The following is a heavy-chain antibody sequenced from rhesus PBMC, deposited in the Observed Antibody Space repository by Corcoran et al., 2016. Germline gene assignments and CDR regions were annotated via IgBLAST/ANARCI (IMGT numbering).Heavy chain of an antibody. CDR1: GGSISDDYY. V-gene: IGHV4-106*01. CDR3: AGAPSFWTVYGLDS. J-gene: IGHJ6*01. CDR2: IYGSGGGT. Sequence: QVQLQESGPGLVKPSETLSLTCAVSGGSISDDYYWSWIRQPPGKGLEWIGYIYGSGGGTNSNPSLKDRVTISIDTSKNQFSLKLSSVTAADTAVYYCAGAPSFWTVYGLDSWGQGVVVTVSS. D-gene: IGHD3-3*01.